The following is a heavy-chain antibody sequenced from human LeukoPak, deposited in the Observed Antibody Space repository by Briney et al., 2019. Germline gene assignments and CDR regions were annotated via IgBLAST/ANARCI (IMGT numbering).Heavy chain of an antibody. CDR2: IWYDGSNK. CDR1: GFTFSSYG. J-gene: IGHJ4*02. Sequence: TGGSLRLSCAASGFTFSSYGMHWVRQAPGKGLEWVAVIWYDGSNKYYADSVKGRFTFSRDNSKNTLYLQMNSLRAEDTAVYYCARAAYDSSGYLTLWGQGTLVTVSS. D-gene: IGHD3-22*01. V-gene: IGHV3-33*08. CDR3: ARAAYDSSGYLTL.